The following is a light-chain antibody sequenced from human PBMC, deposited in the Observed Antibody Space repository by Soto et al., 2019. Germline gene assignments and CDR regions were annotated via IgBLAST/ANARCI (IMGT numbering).Light chain of an antibody. CDR2: SAS. Sequence: DIQMTQSPSSLSASVGDRVTITCRASRDIGNALAWYQQKPGTVPKLLIHSASTLQSGVPSRFSGSGSGTDFTLTISSLQPEDVASYYCQKYDSAPTFGPGTKVDIK. CDR1: RDIGNA. CDR3: QKYDSAPT. V-gene: IGKV1-27*01. J-gene: IGKJ1*01.